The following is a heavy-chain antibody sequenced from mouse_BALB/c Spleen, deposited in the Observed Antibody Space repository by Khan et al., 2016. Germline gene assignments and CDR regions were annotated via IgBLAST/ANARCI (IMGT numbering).Heavy chain of an antibody. J-gene: IGHJ3*01. CDR1: GFDFSRYW. Sequence: EVKLLESGGGLVQPGGSLKVSCAASGFDFSRYWMSWVRQAPGKGLEWIGEINPDSGTINYTPSLKVKFIISRDNAKTTLYLQMSKVRSEDTALYYCARAGYYGYLVNWGQGTLVTVSA. CDR3: ARAGYYGYLVN. CDR2: INPDSGTI. D-gene: IGHD1-1*01. V-gene: IGHV4-1*02.